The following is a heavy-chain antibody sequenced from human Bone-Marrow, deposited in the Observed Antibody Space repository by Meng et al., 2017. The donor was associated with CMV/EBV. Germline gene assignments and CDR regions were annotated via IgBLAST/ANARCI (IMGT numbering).Heavy chain of an antibody. Sequence: GESLKISCAASGFTFSSYAMHWVRQAPGKGLEWVAIISYDGSHKYYADSVKGRFTISRDNSKDTLYLQMNGLRAEDTAVYYCARGNDFWSGYYIGLGNYWGQGTLVTVSS. CDR2: ISYDGSHK. CDR1: GFTFSSYA. CDR3: ARGNDFWSGYYIGLGNY. J-gene: IGHJ4*02. V-gene: IGHV3-30*04. D-gene: IGHD3-3*01.